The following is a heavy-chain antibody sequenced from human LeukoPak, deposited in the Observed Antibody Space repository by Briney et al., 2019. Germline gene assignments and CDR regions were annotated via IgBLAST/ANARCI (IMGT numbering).Heavy chain of an antibody. CDR3: ARESGLLWFGELASSLSEDFDY. CDR2: INPNSGGT. V-gene: IGHV1-2*02. CDR1: GYTFTGYY. Sequence: ASVKVSCKASGYTFTGYYMHWVRQAPGQGLEWMGWINPNSGGTNYAQKFQGRVTMTRDTSISTAYIELSRLRSDDTAVYYCARESGLLWFGELASSLSEDFDYWGQGTLVTVSS. J-gene: IGHJ4*02. D-gene: IGHD3-10*01.